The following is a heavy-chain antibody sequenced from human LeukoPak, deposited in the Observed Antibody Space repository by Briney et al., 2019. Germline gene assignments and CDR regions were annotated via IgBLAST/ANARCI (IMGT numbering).Heavy chain of an antibody. D-gene: IGHD6-6*01. V-gene: IGHV3-23*01. CDR2: ISGSGGST. Sequence: AGGSLRLSCAASGFTFSSYAMSWVRQAPGKGLKWVSAISGSGGSTYYADSVKGRLTISRDNSKNTLYLQMNSLRAEDTAVYYCAKAVSSKDYFDYWGQGTLVTVSS. CDR3: AKAVSSKDYFDY. J-gene: IGHJ4*02. CDR1: GFTFSSYA.